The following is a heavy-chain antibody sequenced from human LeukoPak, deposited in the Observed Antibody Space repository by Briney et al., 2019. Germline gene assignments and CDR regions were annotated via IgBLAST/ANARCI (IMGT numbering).Heavy chain of an antibody. Sequence: KPSETLSLTCTVSGGSISSYYWSWIRQPPGKELEWIGYIYYSGSTNYNPSLKSRVTISVDTSKNQFSLKLSSVTAADTAVYYCARRGRHDAFDIWGQGTMVTVSS. J-gene: IGHJ3*02. V-gene: IGHV4-59*08. CDR3: ARRGRHDAFDI. CDR1: GGSISSYY. CDR2: IYYSGST.